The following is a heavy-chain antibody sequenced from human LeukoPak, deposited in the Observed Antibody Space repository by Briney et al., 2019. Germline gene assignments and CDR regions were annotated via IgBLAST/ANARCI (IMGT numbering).Heavy chain of an antibody. CDR1: GGSISSYY. D-gene: IGHD3-22*01. CDR2: IYYSGST. V-gene: IGHV4-59*01. CDR3: ARILYDSSGYFVEDWYFDP. Sequence: PSETLSLTCTVSGGSISSYYWSWIRQPPGKGLEWIGYIYYSGSTNYNPSLKSRVTISVDTSKNQFSLKLSSVTAADTAVYYCARILYDSSGYFVEDWYFDPWGRGTLVTVSS. J-gene: IGHJ2*01.